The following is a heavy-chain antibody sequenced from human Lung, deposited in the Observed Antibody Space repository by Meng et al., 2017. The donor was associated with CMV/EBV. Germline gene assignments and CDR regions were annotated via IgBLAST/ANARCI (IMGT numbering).Heavy chain of an antibody. CDR3: TTDSGYGYVWGSYQLLGY. D-gene: IGHD3-16*01. Sequence: SCAASGFTFSNAWMSWVRQAPGKGLEWVGRVKSKTDGGTTDYAAPVKGRFTVSRDDSKSTLYLQMNSLKTEDTAVYYCTTDSGYGYVWGSYQLLGYWXQGTLVTVSS. J-gene: IGHJ4*02. V-gene: IGHV3-15*01. CDR1: GFTFSNAW. CDR2: VKSKTDGGTT.